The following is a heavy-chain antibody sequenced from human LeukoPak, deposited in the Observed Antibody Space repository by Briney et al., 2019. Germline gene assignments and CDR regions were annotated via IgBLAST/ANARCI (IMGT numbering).Heavy chain of an antibody. Sequence: SETLSLTCTASGGSISSSSYYWGWIRQPPGKGLEWIGSIYYSGSTYYNPSLKSRVTISVDTSKNQFSLKLSSVTAADTAVYYCARHTSAWDFQHWGQGTLVTVSS. D-gene: IGHD1-26*01. V-gene: IGHV4-39*01. CDR1: GGSISSSSYY. CDR2: IYYSGST. J-gene: IGHJ1*01. CDR3: ARHTSAWDFQH.